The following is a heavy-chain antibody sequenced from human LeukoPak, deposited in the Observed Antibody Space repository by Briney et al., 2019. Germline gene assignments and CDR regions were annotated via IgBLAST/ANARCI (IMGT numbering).Heavy chain of an antibody. CDR3: ARQGLGNAFDI. D-gene: IGHD3-10*01. CDR1: GGTFSSYA. Sequence: ASVKVSCKASGGTFSSYAISWVRQAPGQGLEWMGRIIPIFGTANYAQKFQGRVTITTDESTSTAYMELSSLRSEDTAVYYCARQGLGNAFDIWGQGTMVTVFS. CDR2: IIPIFGTA. V-gene: IGHV1-69*05. J-gene: IGHJ3*02.